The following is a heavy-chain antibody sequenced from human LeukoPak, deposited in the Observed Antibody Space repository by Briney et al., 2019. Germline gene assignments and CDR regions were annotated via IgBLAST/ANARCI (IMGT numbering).Heavy chain of an antibody. J-gene: IGHJ6*02. CDR3: ARVSHYGGNSRTLDYYYYGMDV. CDR2: ISAYNGNT. Sequence: GASVKVSCKASGYTFTGYYLYWVRQAPGQGLEWMGWISAYNGNTNYAQKLQGRVTMTTDTSTSTAYMELRSLRSDDTAVYYCARVSHYGGNSRTLDYYYYGMDVWGQGTTVTVSS. V-gene: IGHV1-18*04. CDR1: GYTFTGYY. D-gene: IGHD4-23*01.